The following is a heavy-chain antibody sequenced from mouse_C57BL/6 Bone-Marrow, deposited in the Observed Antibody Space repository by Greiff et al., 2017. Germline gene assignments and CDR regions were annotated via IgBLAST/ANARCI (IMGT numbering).Heavy chain of an antibody. D-gene: IGHD2-10*02. V-gene: IGHV1-81*01. J-gene: IGHJ3*01. CDR1: GYTFTSYG. CDR2: IYPRSGNT. Sequence: QVQLQQSGAELARPGASVKLSCKASGYTFTSYGISWVKQRPGQGLEWIGEIYPRSGNTYYNEKFKGKATLTADKSSSTAYLELRGLTSEDSAVYVCAGVWAYWGQGTLVTVSA. CDR3: AGVWAY.